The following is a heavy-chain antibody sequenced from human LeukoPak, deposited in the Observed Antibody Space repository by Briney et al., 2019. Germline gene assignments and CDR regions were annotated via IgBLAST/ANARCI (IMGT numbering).Heavy chain of an antibody. D-gene: IGHD2-2*01. CDR3: AREGYCSSTSCSWFDY. CDR2: IWYDGSNK. CDR1: GFTFSSYG. V-gene: IGHV3-33*01. J-gene: IGHJ5*01. Sequence: PGGSLRLSCAASGFTFSSYGMHWVRQAPGKGLEWVAVIWYDGSNKCYADSVKGRFTISRDNSKNTLYLQMNSLRAEDTAVYYCAREGYCSSTSCSWFDYWGQGTLVTVSS.